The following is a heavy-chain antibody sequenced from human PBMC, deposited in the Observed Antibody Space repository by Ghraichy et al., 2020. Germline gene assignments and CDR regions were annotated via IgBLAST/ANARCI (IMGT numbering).Heavy chain of an antibody. CDR1: GGSISSSNW. J-gene: IGHJ6*02. Sequence: SETLSLTCAVSGGSISSSNWWSWVRQPPGKGLEWIGEIYHSGSTNYNPSLKSRVTISVDKSKNQFSLKLSSVTAADTAVYYCARGGEGITIFGVVIYDLRNYGMDVWGQGTTVTVSS. V-gene: IGHV4-4*02. CDR3: ARGGEGITIFGVVIYDLRNYGMDV. CDR2: IYHSGST. D-gene: IGHD3-3*01.